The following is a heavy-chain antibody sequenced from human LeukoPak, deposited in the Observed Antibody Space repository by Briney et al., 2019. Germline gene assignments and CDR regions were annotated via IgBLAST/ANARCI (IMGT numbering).Heavy chain of an antibody. CDR1: GFTFSSYW. Sequence: GGSLRLSCAASGFTFSSYWMHWVRQAPGKGLVWVSRINSDGSSTSYADSVKGRFTISRDNAKNTLYLQMDSLRAEDTAVYYCARRITMITSGLAFDIWGQGTMVTVSS. V-gene: IGHV3-74*01. J-gene: IGHJ3*02. CDR3: ARRITMITSGLAFDI. D-gene: IGHD3-22*01. CDR2: INSDGSST.